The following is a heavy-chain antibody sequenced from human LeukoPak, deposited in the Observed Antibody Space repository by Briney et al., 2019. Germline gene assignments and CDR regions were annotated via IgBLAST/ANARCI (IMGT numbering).Heavy chain of an antibody. Sequence: PSETLSLTCAVYGGSFSGYYWSWIHQPPGKGLEWIGEINHSGSTNYNPSLKSRVTISVDTSKNQFSLKLSSVTAADTAVYYCARRRGYSYGLDYWGQGTLVTVSS. D-gene: IGHD5-18*01. J-gene: IGHJ4*02. CDR1: GGSFSGYY. CDR3: ARRRGYSYGLDY. V-gene: IGHV4-34*01. CDR2: INHSGST.